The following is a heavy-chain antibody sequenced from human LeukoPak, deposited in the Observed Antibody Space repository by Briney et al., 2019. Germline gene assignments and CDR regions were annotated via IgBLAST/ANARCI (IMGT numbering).Heavy chain of an antibody. D-gene: IGHD5-18*01. J-gene: IGHJ6*02. CDR3: ARAPMRLWSLYYYGMDV. CDR1: AYSFTSYA. Sequence: WASVKVSCKASAYSFTSYAMNWVRQAPGQGLEWMGWINTNTGNPTYAQGFTGRFVFSLDTSVSTAYLQISSLKAEDTAVYYCARAPMRLWSLYYYGMDVWGQGTTVTVSS. V-gene: IGHV7-4-1*02. CDR2: INTNTGNP.